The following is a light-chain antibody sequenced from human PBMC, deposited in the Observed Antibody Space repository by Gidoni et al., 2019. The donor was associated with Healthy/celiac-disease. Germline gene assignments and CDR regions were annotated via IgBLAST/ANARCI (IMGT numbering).Light chain of an antibody. CDR1: QGISNY. J-gene: IGKJ3*01. CDR3: QKYNSALFT. Sequence: DIQMTQSPSSLSASVGDRVTITCRASQGISNYLAWYQQKPVKVPKLLIYAASTFQSGVPSRFSGSGSGTDFTLTISSLQPEDVSTYYCQKYNSALFTFGPGTKVDIK. CDR2: AAS. V-gene: IGKV1-27*01.